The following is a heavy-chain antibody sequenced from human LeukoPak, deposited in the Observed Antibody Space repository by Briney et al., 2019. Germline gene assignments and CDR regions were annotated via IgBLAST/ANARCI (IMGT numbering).Heavy chain of an antibody. CDR2: ISYDGSNK. V-gene: IGHV3-30*18. J-gene: IGHJ4*02. CDR3: AKGRRREMATIEFDY. CDR1: GFTFSSYG. D-gene: IGHD5-24*01. Sequence: GGSLRLSCAASGFTFSSYGMHWGRQAPGKGLEWVAVISYDGSNKYYADSVKGRFTISRDNSKNTLYLQMNSLRAEDTAVYYCAKGRRREMATIEFDYWGQGTLVPVSS.